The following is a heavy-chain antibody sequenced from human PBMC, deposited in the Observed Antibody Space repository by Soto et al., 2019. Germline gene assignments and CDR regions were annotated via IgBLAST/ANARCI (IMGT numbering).Heavy chain of an antibody. V-gene: IGHV3-73*01. Sequence: PGGSLRLSCAASGFTFSGSSMHWVRQASGKGLEWVGRIRSKANSYATAYAASVKGRFTISRDDSKNTAYLQMNSLKTEDTAVYYCIAHVNLGIAAAGPFDPWGQGTLVTVSS. J-gene: IGHJ5*02. D-gene: IGHD6-13*01. CDR1: GFTFSGSS. CDR2: IRSKANSYAT. CDR3: IAHVNLGIAAAGPFDP.